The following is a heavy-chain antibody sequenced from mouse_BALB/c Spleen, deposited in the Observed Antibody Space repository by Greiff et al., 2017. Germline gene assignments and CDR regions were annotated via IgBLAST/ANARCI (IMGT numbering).Heavy chain of an antibody. CDR2: IWSGGST. CDR1: GFSLTSYG. CDR3: ARNDYGSFYYAMDY. D-gene: IGHD1-1*01. V-gene: IGHV2-2*02. Sequence: VKLMESGPGLVQPSQSLSITCTVSGFSLTSYGVHWVRQSPGKGLEWLGVIWSGGSTDYNAAFISRLSISKDNSKSQVFFKMNSLQANDTAIYYCARNDYGSFYYAMDYWGQGTSVTVSS. J-gene: IGHJ4*01.